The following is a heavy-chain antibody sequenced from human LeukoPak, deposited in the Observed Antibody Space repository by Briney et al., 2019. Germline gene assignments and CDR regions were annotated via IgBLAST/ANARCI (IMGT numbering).Heavy chain of an antibody. Sequence: GGSLRLSCAASGFTFSHYSMDWVRQAPGKGLEYVSAINSNGDDTYYVNSVKGRFTISRDNSKNTLYLQMGSLRAEDMAVYYCSRDPGRGPDYWGQGTLVTVSS. D-gene: IGHD2-15*01. CDR1: GFTFSHYS. V-gene: IGHV3-64*01. J-gene: IGHJ4*02. CDR2: INSNGDDT. CDR3: SRDPGRGPDY.